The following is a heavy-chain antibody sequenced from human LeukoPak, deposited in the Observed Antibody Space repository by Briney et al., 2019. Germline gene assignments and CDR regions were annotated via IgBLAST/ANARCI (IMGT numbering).Heavy chain of an antibody. CDR1: GFSFSNYG. Sequence: GGSLRLSCAASGFSFSNYGMHWVRQAPGKGLEWVAVIWYDGSKEYYRDSVKGRFTISRDNSKNTLYLQMNSLRAEDTAVYYCAKEGGYNYDFWSGYPYYFDYWGQGTLVTVSS. D-gene: IGHD3-3*01. V-gene: IGHV3-33*06. J-gene: IGHJ4*02. CDR2: IWYDGSKE. CDR3: AKEGGYNYDFWSGYPYYFDY.